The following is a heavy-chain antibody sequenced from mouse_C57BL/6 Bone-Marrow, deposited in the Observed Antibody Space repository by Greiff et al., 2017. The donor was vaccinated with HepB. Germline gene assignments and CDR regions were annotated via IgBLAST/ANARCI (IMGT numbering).Heavy chain of an antibody. J-gene: IGHJ4*01. V-gene: IGHV1-47*01. D-gene: IGHD2-1*01. CDR1: GYTFTTYP. CDR3: ARRGNYVYYYAMDY. Sequence: VKVVESGAELVKPGASVKMSCKASGYTFTTYPIEWMKQNHGKSLEWIGNFHPYNDDTKYNEKFKGKATLTVEKSSSTVYLELSRLTSDDSAVYYCARRGNYVYYYAMDYWGQGTSVTVSS. CDR2: FHPYNDDT.